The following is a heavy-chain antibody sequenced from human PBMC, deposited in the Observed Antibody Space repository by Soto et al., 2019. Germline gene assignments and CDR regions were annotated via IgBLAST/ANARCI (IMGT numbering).Heavy chain of an antibody. J-gene: IGHJ4*02. CDR2: INPSGGSK. Sequence: ASVKVSCKASGNTFTTYDIHWVRQAPGQGLEWMGTINPSGGSKTYAQKFQGRVTLTRDTSTTTVYMELSSLKSDDTAMYYCGGATRQPYYFDYWGQGTLVTVSS. D-gene: IGHD1-1*01. CDR3: GGATRQPYYFDY. CDR1: GNTFTTYD. V-gene: IGHV1-46*03.